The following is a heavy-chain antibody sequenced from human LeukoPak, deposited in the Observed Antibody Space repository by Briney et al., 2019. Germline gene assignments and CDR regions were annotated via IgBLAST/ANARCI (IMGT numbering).Heavy chain of an antibody. CDR2: IKSKTDAGTT. CDR1: GFTFSNAW. Sequence: PGGSLTLSCAASGFTFSNAWMSWVRQAPGKGLEWLGRIKSKTDAGTTDYAAPVKGRFTISRDDSKNTVYLQMNRLITEDTAVYYCTRDPTYWGQGTLVTAFS. CDR3: TRDPTY. J-gene: IGHJ4*02. V-gene: IGHV3-15*01.